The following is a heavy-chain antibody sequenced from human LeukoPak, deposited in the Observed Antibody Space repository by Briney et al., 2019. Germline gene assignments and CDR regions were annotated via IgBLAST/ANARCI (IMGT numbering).Heavy chain of an antibody. D-gene: IGHD1-26*01. J-gene: IGHJ4*02. CDR3: ARRDGSYYGYYFHY. V-gene: IGHV4-59*08. CDR2: IYYSGSA. CDR1: GGSISSYY. Sequence: PSETLSLTCNVSGGSISSYYWSWIRQPPGKGLEWIGYIYYSGSANYNPSLKSRVTISVDTSKNQFSLKLSSVTAADTAVYYCARRDGSYYGYYFHYWGKGTLVTVSS.